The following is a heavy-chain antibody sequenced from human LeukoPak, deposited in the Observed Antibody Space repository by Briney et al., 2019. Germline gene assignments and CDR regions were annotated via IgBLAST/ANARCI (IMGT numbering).Heavy chain of an antibody. J-gene: IGHJ3*02. V-gene: IGHV3-11*01. CDR3: TREGVYAPDPSSYHRDAFDI. Sequence: GGSLRLSCAASGFIFSDYYMSWIRQAPGKGLEWVSYISTSGTTIYYADSVKGRFSISRDNAKNSLYLQMNSLRAEDTAVYYCTREGVYAPDPSSYHRDAFDIWGQGTVVIVSS. CDR1: GFIFSDYY. D-gene: IGHD3-16*02. CDR2: ISTSGTTI.